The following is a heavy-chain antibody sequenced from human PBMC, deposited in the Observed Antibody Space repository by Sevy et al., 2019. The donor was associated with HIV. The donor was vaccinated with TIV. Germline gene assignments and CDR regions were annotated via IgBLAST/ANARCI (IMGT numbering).Heavy chain of an antibody. Sequence: GGSLRLSCAASGFTFSDYYMSWIRQAPGKGLEWVSYISSSGSTIYYADSVKGRFTISRDNAKNSLYLQMNSLRAEDTAVYYCARRESIAVAGTYFDYWGQGTLVTVSS. J-gene: IGHJ4*02. V-gene: IGHV3-11*01. CDR3: ARRESIAVAGTYFDY. CDR1: GFTFSDYY. D-gene: IGHD6-19*01. CDR2: ISSSGSTI.